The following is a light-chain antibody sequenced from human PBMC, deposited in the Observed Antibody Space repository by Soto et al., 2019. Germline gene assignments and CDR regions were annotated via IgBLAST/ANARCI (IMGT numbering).Light chain of an antibody. V-gene: IGKV3-20*01. CDR1: QTVSSSY. Sequence: DIVLTQSPGTLSLSPGERATLLCRASQTVSSSYLAWYQQKPGLAPRLLIYGASSRGTGIPDRFSGSGSGTDFTLTISRLEPEDFAVYYCQQYGSSPRITFGQGTRLEIK. CDR2: GAS. CDR3: QQYGSSPRIT. J-gene: IGKJ5*01.